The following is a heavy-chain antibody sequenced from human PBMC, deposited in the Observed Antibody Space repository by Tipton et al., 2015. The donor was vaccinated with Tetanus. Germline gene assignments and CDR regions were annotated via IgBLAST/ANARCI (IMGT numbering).Heavy chain of an antibody. D-gene: IGHD1-26*01. CDR2: IYSSGST. V-gene: IGHV4-31*03. J-gene: IGHJ4*02. Sequence: TLSLTCTVSGGSISGGRYYWSWIRQRPGKGLEWIGDIYSSGSTYSDPSLKGRVTISVDTSKNQFSLRLNSATAADTAVYYCARDQARGARGWNYFDYWGLGTLVTVSS. CDR1: GGSISGGRYY. CDR3: ARDQARGARGWNYFDY.